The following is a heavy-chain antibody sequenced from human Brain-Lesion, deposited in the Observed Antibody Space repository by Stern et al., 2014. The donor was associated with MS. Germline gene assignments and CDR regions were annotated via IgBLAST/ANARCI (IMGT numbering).Heavy chain of an antibody. CDR3: ARRGDSSSSGFDY. Sequence: MQLVQSGAEVKKPGESLKISCKGSGYRFTSNWIGWVRQMPGKGLEWMGIIWPGDSDTRYSPSFQGQVTISADKSISTAYLQWRSLQASDTAMYYCARRGDSSSSGFDYWGQGTLVIVSS. CDR2: IWPGDSDT. J-gene: IGHJ4*02. CDR1: GYRFTSNW. D-gene: IGHD6-6*01. V-gene: IGHV5-51*01.